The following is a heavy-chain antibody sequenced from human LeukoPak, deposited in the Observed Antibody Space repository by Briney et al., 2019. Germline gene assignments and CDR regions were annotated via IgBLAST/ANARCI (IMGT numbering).Heavy chain of an antibody. Sequence: GGSLRLSCAASGFTFSSYSMNWVRQAPGKGLEWVSYISSSSSPIYYADSVKGRFTISRDNAKNSLYLQMNSLRAEDSAVYYCTGNYYGSGSYADFDYWGQGTLVTVSS. CDR3: TGNYYGSGSYADFDY. J-gene: IGHJ4*02. D-gene: IGHD3-10*01. CDR2: ISSSSSPI. V-gene: IGHV3-48*01. CDR1: GFTFSSYS.